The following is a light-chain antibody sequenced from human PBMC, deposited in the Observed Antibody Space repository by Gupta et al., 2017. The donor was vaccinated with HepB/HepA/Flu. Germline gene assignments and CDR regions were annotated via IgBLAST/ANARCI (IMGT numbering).Light chain of an antibody. CDR2: EKN. Sequence: QSVLTQPPSVSAAPGQTVTITCSGSSSNIGNNYVSWYQQLPGKAPKFLIHEKNKRPSGITDRFSGARSGTSDTLTINGLQTGDEAEYYCGTSDSTLSAVVFGGGTKLTVL. V-gene: IGLV1-51*02. CDR3: GTSDSTLSAVV. J-gene: IGLJ2*01. CDR1: SSNIGNNY.